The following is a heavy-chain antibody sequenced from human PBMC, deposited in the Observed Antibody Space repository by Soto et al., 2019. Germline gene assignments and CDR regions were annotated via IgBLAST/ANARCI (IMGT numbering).Heavy chain of an antibody. D-gene: IGHD3-16*01. V-gene: IGHV4-4*07. CDR1: GASISGFY. CDR3: VRDGPKTLRAWVDP. J-gene: IGHJ5*02. CDR2: IYATGTT. Sequence: PSENLPHTCAVSGASISGFYWSWIRKSAGKGLEWIGRIYATGTTDYNPSLKSRVMMSVDTSKKQFSLKLRSVTAADTAVYYFVRDGPKTLRAWVDPWGQGIPVIV.